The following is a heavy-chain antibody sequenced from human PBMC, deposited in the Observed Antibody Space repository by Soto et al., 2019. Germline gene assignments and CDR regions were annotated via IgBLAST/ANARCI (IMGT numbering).Heavy chain of an antibody. Sequence: SETLSLTCTVSGGSTSSGGYYWSWIRQHPGKGLEWIGYIYYSGSTYYNPSLKSRVTISVDTSKNQFSLKLSSVTAADTAVYYCARDLYAGSTPARPIRWFDPWGQGTLVTVSS. CDR3: ARDLYAGSTPARPIRWFDP. V-gene: IGHV4-31*03. CDR1: GGSTSSGGYY. D-gene: IGHD6-6*01. CDR2: IYYSGST. J-gene: IGHJ5*02.